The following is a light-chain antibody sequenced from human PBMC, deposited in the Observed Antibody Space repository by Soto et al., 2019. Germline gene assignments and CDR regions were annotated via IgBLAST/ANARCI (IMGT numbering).Light chain of an antibody. CDR2: DVN. CDR1: ISDIGGYNF. CDR3: ASHTRTTTLV. V-gene: IGLV2-14*01. J-gene: IGLJ2*01. Sequence: SVLTQPASVSGSPGQSITISCTGTISDIGGYNFISWYQHHPGKAPKLVIYDVNIRPSGISYRFSGSKSGNTASLTISGLQAEDEADYYCASHTRTTTLVFGGGTKVTVL.